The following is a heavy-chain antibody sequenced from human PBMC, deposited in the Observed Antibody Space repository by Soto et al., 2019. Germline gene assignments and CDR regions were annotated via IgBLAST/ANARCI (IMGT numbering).Heavy chain of an antibody. D-gene: IGHD1-26*01. CDR1: GFTFSSYA. J-gene: IGHJ6*02. CDR3: ATTYWELLGQNYYYYGMDV. CDR2: ISYDGSNK. V-gene: IGHV3-30-3*01. Sequence: QVQLVESGGGVVQPGRSLRLSCAASGFTFSSYAMHWVRQAPGKGLEWVAVISYDGSNKYYADSVKGRFTISRDNSKNTLYLQMNSLRAEDTAVYYCATTYWELLGQNYYYYGMDVWGQGTTVTVSS.